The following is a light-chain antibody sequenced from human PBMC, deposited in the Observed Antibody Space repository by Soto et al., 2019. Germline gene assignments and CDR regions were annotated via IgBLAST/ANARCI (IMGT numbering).Light chain of an antibody. CDR2: DAS. Sequence: EIVLTQSPAILSVSPGERATLSCRASQSISRSLAWFQQKPGQAPRLLISDASTRATGIPARFSGSGSGTEFTLTISSLQSEDFALYYCHQYNSWPPWTFGQGTKVEIK. V-gene: IGKV3-15*01. CDR3: HQYNSWPPWT. J-gene: IGKJ2*02. CDR1: QSISRS.